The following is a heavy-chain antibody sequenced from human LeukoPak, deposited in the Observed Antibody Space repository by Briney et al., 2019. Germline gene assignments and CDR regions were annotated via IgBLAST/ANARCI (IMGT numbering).Heavy chain of an antibody. V-gene: IGHV4-59*11. J-gene: IGHJ4*02. CDR3: ARGDTVAARPGRFDY. Sequence: SETLSLTCSVSGASISSHYWSWIRQPPGKGLEWIGYIYYSVRTNYNPSLKSRVTISVDMPNNQFSLKLSSVTAADTAVYYCARGDTVAARPGRFDYWGQGTLVTVSS. CDR1: GASISSHY. CDR2: IYYSVRT. D-gene: IGHD6-6*01.